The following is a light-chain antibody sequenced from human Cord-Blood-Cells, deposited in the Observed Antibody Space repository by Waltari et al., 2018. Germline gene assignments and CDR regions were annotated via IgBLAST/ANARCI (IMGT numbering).Light chain of an antibody. J-gene: IGKJ4*01. CDR1: QSVSSSY. CDR3: QQYGSSPLT. Sequence: EIVLTQSPGTLSLSPGYRATLSCRASQSVSSSYLAWYQQKPGQAPRLLIYGASSRATGIPDRFSGSGSGTDFTLTISRLEPEDFAVYYCQQYGSSPLTFGGGTKVEIK. V-gene: IGKV3-20*01. CDR2: GAS.